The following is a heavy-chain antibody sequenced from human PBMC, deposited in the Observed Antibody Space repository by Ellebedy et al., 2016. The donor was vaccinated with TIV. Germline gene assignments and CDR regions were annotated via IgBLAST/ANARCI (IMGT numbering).Heavy chain of an antibody. CDR3: AGTMIVVVRRYYYGMDV. Sequence: AASVKVSCKVSGYTLTELSMHWVRQAPGKGLGWMGGFDPEDGETIYAQKFQGRVTITADESTSTAYMELSSLRSEDTAVYYCAGTMIVVVRRYYYGMDVWGQGTTVTVSS. CDR2: FDPEDGET. D-gene: IGHD3-22*01. V-gene: IGHV1-24*01. CDR1: GYTLTELS. J-gene: IGHJ6*02.